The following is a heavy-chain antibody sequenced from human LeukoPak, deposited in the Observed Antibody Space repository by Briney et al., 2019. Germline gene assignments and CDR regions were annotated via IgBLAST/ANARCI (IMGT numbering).Heavy chain of an antibody. CDR3: ARDSRVLDYDAFDI. D-gene: IGHD1-1*01. Sequence: ASVKVSCKASGYTFTSYGISWVRQAPGQGLEWMGWISAYNGNTNYAQKFQGRVTITTDESTSTAYMELSSLRSKDTAVYYCARDSRVLDYDAFDIWGQGTMVTVSS. V-gene: IGHV1-18*01. CDR1: GYTFTSYG. CDR2: ISAYNGNT. J-gene: IGHJ3*02.